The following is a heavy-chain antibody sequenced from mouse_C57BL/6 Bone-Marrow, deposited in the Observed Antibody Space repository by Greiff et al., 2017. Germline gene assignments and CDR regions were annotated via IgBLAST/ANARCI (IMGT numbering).Heavy chain of an antibody. V-gene: IGHV1-64*01. CDR2: IHPNSGST. CDR1: GYTFTSYW. Sequence: VKLQQPGAELVKPGASVKLSCKASGYTFTSYWMHWVKQRPGQGLEWIGMIHPNSGSTNYNEKFKSKATLTVDKSSSTAYMQLSSLTSEDSAVYYCARSRCYGSIDYWGQGTTLTVSS. D-gene: IGHD1-1*01. J-gene: IGHJ2*01. CDR3: ARSRCYGSIDY.